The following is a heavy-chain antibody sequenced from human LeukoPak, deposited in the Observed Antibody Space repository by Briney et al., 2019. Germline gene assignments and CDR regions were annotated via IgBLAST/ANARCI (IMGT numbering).Heavy chain of an antibody. V-gene: IGHV3-30-3*01. Sequence: PGGSLRLSCTTSGFSFNNYAIHWVRQAPDKGLEWVALISYDGDKKYYRDSVKGRLTISRDNGKTSLFLQMNSLRVEDTAVYYCARQEPTGCSGTSCFAGPVGNWGQGTLVTVSS. CDR2: ISYDGDKK. CDR1: GFSFNNYA. CDR3: ARQEPTGCSGTSCFAGPVGN. D-gene: IGHD2-2*01. J-gene: IGHJ4*02.